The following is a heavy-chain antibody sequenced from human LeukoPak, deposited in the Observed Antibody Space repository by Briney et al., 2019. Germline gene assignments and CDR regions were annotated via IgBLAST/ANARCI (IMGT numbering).Heavy chain of an antibody. D-gene: IGHD3-22*01. V-gene: IGHV1-18*01. CDR1: GYTFTSYG. Sequence: GASVKVSCKASGYTFTSYGISWVRQAPGQGLEWMGWISAYNGNTNYAQKLQGRVTMTTDTSTSTAYMELRSLRSDDTAVYYCARDYYDSSGYYSPEYSQHWGQGTLVTVSS. CDR3: ARDYYDSSGYYSPEYSQH. J-gene: IGHJ1*01. CDR2: ISAYNGNT.